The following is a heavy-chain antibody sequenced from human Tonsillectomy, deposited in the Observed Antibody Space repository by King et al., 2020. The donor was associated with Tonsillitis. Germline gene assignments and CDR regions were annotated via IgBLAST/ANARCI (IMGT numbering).Heavy chain of an antibody. Sequence: VQLVESGGGLVKPGGSLRLSCAASGIIFTNAWMNWVRQAPGKGLEWVGRIKSQTDGGTADCAAPVKGRFIVSRDDSQNTLYLQMNSLNTEDTAVYYCTTGPNYYASLWNYFDRGAFYIWGQGTMVTVSS. CDR1: GIIFTNAW. V-gene: IGHV3-15*07. J-gene: IGHJ3*02. CDR2: IKSQTDGGTA. D-gene: IGHD3-22*01. CDR3: TTGPNYYASLWNYFDRGAFYI.